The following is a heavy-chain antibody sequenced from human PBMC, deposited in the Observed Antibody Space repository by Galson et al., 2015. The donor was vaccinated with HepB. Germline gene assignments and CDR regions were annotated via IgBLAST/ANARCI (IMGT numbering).Heavy chain of an antibody. CDR1: GGSISSSNW. D-gene: IGHD3-22*01. Sequence: SETLSLTCAVSGGSISSSNWWSWVRQPPGKGLEWIGYNYYSGSTNYNPSLKSRVTISVDTSKNQFSLKLSSVTAADTAVYYCARRRYYYDSSGYSYAFDIWGQGTMVTVSS. CDR2: NYYSGST. CDR3: ARRRYYYDSSGYSYAFDI. J-gene: IGHJ3*02. V-gene: IGHV4-4*02.